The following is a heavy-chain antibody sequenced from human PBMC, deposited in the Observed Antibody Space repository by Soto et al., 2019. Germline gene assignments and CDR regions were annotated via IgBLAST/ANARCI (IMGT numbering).Heavy chain of an antibody. Sequence: GGSLRLSCAASGFSLSIYEMNWVRQAPGKGLEWLAYVSTSGSLKNYADSVKGRFTISRDNSKNTLYLQMNSLRAEDTAVYYCAKGAVPTTPVPLFDYWGQGTLVTVSS. J-gene: IGHJ4*02. CDR1: GFSLSIYE. CDR2: VSTSGSLK. V-gene: IGHV3-48*03. CDR3: AKGAVPTTPVPLFDY. D-gene: IGHD1-1*01.